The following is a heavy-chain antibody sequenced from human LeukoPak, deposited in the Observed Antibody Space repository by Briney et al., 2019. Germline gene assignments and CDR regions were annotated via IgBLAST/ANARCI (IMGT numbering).Heavy chain of an antibody. CDR2: IYPGDSDT. CDR3: AIGYYDILTGYYNFIDY. Sequence: GESLKISCKGSGYSFTSYWIGWVRQMPGKGLEWMGVIYPGDSDTRYSPSFQGQVTISADKSISTAHLQWSSLKASDTAMYYCAIGYYDILTGYYNFIDYWGQGTLVTVSS. CDR1: GYSFTSYW. V-gene: IGHV5-51*01. J-gene: IGHJ4*02. D-gene: IGHD3-9*01.